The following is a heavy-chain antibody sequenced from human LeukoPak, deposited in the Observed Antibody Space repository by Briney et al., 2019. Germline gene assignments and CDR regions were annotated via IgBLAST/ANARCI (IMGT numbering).Heavy chain of an antibody. Sequence: PETLSLTCTVSGGSINSYYWTWIRQPPGKGLEWIGYISYSGSTNYNPSLRSRVTISVDTSKNQFSLQLSSVTAADTAVYYCAREGWEYCSGSCSLYDYWGQGTLVTVSS. CDR3: AREGWEYCSGSCSLYDY. J-gene: IGHJ4*02. V-gene: IGHV4-59*01. D-gene: IGHD2-15*01. CDR2: ISYSGST. CDR1: GGSINSYY.